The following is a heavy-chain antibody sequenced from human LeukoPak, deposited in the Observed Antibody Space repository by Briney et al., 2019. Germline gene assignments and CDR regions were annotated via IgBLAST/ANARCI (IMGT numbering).Heavy chain of an antibody. J-gene: IGHJ5*02. CDR2: IDPSDSYT. CDR3: TRQGGVNWFDP. D-gene: IGHD3-10*01. Sequence: GESLKISCKGSGYRFTSYWITWGRQMPGKGLEWVGRIDPSDSYTNYSPSFQGHVTISADKSISTAYLQWSSLKASDTAMYYCTRQGGVNWFDPWGQGTLVTVSS. CDR1: GYRFTSYW. V-gene: IGHV5-10-1*01.